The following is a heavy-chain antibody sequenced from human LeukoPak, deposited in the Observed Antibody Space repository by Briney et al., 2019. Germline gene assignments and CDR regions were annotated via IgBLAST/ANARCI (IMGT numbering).Heavy chain of an antibody. CDR1: GFTFSSYS. Sequence: PGGSLRLSCAGSGFTFSSYSMNWVRQAPGKGLEWVSYISSSSSTIYYADSVKGRFTISRDNAKNSLYLQMNSLRADDTAVYYCARDRSSGWYVYDYWGQGTLVTVSS. D-gene: IGHD6-19*01. CDR2: ISSSSSTI. J-gene: IGHJ4*02. CDR3: ARDRSSGWYVYDY. V-gene: IGHV3-48*01.